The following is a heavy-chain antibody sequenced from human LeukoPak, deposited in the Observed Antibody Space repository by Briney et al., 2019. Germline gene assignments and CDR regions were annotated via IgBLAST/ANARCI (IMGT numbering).Heavy chain of an antibody. CDR3: ARRFPRVNPEYYYDSSGYYLDY. D-gene: IGHD3-22*01. V-gene: IGHV4-34*01. J-gene: IGHJ4*02. CDR1: GGSFSGYY. CDR2: INHSGTT. Sequence: PSETLSLTCAVYGGSFSGYYWSWIRQPPGKGLERIGEINHSGTTNYNPSLKSRVTISVDTSKNQFSLKLSSVTAADTAVYYCARRFPRVNPEYYYDSSGYYLDYWGQGTLVTVSS.